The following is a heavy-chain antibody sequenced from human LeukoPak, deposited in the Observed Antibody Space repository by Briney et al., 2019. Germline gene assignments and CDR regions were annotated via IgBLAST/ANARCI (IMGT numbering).Heavy chain of an antibody. CDR2: ISSSGSTI. V-gene: IGHV3-11*01. CDR1: GFTFSDYY. D-gene: IGHD3-22*01. Sequence: IPGGSLRLSCAASGFTFSDYYMSWIRQAPGKGLEWVSYISSSGSTIYYADSVKGRFTISRDNAKNSLYLQMNSLRAEDTALYYCAKDSEDDSGGGAFDIWGQGTMVTVSS. J-gene: IGHJ3*02. CDR3: AKDSEDDSGGGAFDI.